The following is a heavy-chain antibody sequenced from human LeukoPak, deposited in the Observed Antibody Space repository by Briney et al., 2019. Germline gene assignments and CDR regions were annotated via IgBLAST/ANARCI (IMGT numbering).Heavy chain of an antibody. Sequence: WGYLRLSCAASGFTFSSYAVSWVRQAPGKGLEWVSAISGSGGSTYYADSVKGRFTISRDKSKNTLYLQMNTLKAEDTAVYYCAKDISLDWFDPWGEGTLVTVPS. J-gene: IGHJ5*02. D-gene: IGHD1-1*01. V-gene: IGHV3-23*01. CDR2: ISGSGGST. CDR1: GFTFSSYA. CDR3: AKDISLDWFDP.